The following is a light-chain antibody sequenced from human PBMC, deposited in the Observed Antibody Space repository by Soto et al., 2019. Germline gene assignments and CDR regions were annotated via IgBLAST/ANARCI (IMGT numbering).Light chain of an antibody. CDR1: QSVSSSY. Sequence: EIVLRQSPGTLSLSRGERATLSCRASQSVSSSYLAWYQQKPGEAPRLLIYGASGRATGIPDRFTGSGSGTDFTLTISRLEPEDFAVYYCQQYGSSPGITFGQGTRLEIK. V-gene: IGKV3-20*01. J-gene: IGKJ5*01. CDR3: QQYGSSPGIT. CDR2: GAS.